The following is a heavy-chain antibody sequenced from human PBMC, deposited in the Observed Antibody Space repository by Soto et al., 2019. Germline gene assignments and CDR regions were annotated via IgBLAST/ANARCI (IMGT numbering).Heavy chain of an antibody. D-gene: IGHD2-2*02. Sequence: LRLSCAASGFTFSSYGMHWVRQAPGKGLEWVAVIWYDGSNKYYADSVKGRFTISRDNSKNTLYLQMNSLRAEDTAVYYCARGAGYCSSTSCYTNWFDPWGQGTLVTVSS. CDR2: IWYDGSNK. V-gene: IGHV3-33*01. J-gene: IGHJ5*02. CDR1: GFTFSSYG. CDR3: ARGAGYCSSTSCYTNWFDP.